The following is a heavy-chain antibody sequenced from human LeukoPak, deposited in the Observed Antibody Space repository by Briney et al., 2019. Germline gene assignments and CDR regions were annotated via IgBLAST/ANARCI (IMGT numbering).Heavy chain of an antibody. CDR3: ARDQFRDYFRGADY. D-gene: IGHD3-16*01. V-gene: IGHV3-53*01. CDR2: IRGDGATM. Sequence: GGSLRLSCAASGFTVSSNYMSWVRQAPGRGLEWVSAIRGDGATMFYADSVKGRITVSRDNSKNTLYLQFNSLRVDDTAVYYCARDQFRDYFRGADYWGQGTLVTVSS. J-gene: IGHJ4*02. CDR1: GFTVSSNY.